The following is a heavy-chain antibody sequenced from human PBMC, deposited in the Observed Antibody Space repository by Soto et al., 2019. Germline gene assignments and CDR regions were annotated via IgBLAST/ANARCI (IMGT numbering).Heavy chain of an antibody. V-gene: IGHV3-33*01. CDR2: IWYDGSNK. Sequence: PGGSLRLSCAASGFTFSSYGMHWVRQAPGKGLEWVAVIWYDGSNKYYADSVKGRFTISRDNSKNTLYLQMNSLRAEDTAVYYCARDPTTVVYYGMDVWGQGTTVTVSS. D-gene: IGHD4-17*01. CDR1: GFTFSSYG. J-gene: IGHJ6*02. CDR3: ARDPTTVVYYGMDV.